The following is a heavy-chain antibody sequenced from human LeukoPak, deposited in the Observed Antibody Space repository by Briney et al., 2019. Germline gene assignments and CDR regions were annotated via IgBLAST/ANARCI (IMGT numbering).Heavy chain of an antibody. CDR1: GYTFTSYH. Sequence: ASVKVSCKASGYTFTSYHMHWVRQAPGQGLEWMGIINPSGGSTSYAQKFQGGVTMTRDTSTSTVYMELSSLRSEDTAVYYCARSDPAKLQFDYWGQGTLVTVSS. CDR2: INPSGGST. V-gene: IGHV1-46*03. D-gene: IGHD1-7*01. CDR3: ARSDPAKLQFDY. J-gene: IGHJ4*02.